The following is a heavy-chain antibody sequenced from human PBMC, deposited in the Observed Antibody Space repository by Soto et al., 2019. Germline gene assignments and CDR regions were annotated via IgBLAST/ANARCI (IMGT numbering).Heavy chain of an antibody. V-gene: IGHV4-38-2*01. J-gene: IGHJ4*02. Sequence: ASETLSLTCAVSGYSISSGYYWGWIRQPPGKGLEWIGSIYHSGSTYYNPSLKSRVTISVDTSKNQFSLKLSSVTAADTAVYYCAMDYDILTGSIDYWGQGTLVTVSS. CDR1: GYSISSGYY. CDR2: IYHSGST. CDR3: AMDYDILTGSIDY. D-gene: IGHD3-9*01.